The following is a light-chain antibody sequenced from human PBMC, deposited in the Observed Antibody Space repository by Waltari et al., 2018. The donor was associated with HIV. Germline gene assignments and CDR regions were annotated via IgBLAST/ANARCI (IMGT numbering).Light chain of an antibody. CDR2: AAS. J-gene: IGKJ5*01. CDR1: QGISSW. V-gene: IGKV1D-12*01. CDR3: QQADSFPVT. Sequence: DIPLTHSPSSASASVGVRVTITCRASQGISSWLAWYQQKPGKAPNLLIYAASTLQSGVPSRFGGSISGTDFTHTSNSLQPEDFATYYCQQADSFPVTFDQGTRLDLK.